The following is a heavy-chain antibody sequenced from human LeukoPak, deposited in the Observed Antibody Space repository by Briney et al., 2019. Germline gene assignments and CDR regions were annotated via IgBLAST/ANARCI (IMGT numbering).Heavy chain of an antibody. J-gene: IGHJ6*02. CDR3: TRHSDKYCSGAGCFHYNFYGLDV. V-gene: IGHV3-73*01. Sequence: GGSPRLSCAASGFTFSGSAMHWVRQAHGKGLEWLGRIGSRANSYTTVYAAPVQGRFIISRDDSMNMAYLQMNSLRVEDTAVYYCTRHSDKYCSGAGCFHYNFYGLDVWGQGTTVTVSS. CDR1: GFTFSGSA. D-gene: IGHD2-15*01. CDR2: IGSRANSYTT.